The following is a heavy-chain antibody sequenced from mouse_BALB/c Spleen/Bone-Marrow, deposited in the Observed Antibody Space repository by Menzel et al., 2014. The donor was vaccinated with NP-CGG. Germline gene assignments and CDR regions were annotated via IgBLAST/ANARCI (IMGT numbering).Heavy chain of an antibody. CDR1: GFTFSSYA. D-gene: IGHD2-4*01. Sequence: EVKLMESGGGLVKPGGSLKLSCAASGFTFSSYAMSWVRQTPEKRLEWVASISSGGSTYYPDSVKGRFTIPRDNARNILYLQMSSLRSEDTAMYYCARYDYDGAYAMDYWGQGTSVTVSS. CDR2: ISSGGST. J-gene: IGHJ4*01. V-gene: IGHV5-6-5*01. CDR3: ARYDYDGAYAMDY.